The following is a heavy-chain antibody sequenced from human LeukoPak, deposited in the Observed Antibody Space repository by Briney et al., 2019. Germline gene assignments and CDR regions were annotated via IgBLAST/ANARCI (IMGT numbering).Heavy chain of an antibody. CDR1: GYTFTGYY. CDR3: AKDEKRYCSSTSCPIPDY. J-gene: IGHJ4*02. D-gene: IGHD2-2*01. CDR2: IRYDGSNK. Sequence: SCKASGYTFTGYYMHWVRQAPGKGLEWVAFIRYDGSNKYYADSVKGRFTISRDNSKNTLYLQMNSLRAEDTAVYYCAKDEKRYCSSTSCPIPDYWGQGTLVTVSS. V-gene: IGHV3-30*02.